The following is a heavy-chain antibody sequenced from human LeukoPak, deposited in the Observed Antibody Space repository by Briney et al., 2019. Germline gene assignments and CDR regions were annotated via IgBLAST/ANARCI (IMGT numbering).Heavy chain of an antibody. V-gene: IGHV4-39*01. Sequence: SETLSLTCAVSGGSISSSSYYWGWIRQPPGKGLEWIGSIYYSGSTYYNPSLKSRVTISVDTSKNQFSLKLSSVTAADTAVYYCARQGSSSWYYWGQGTLVTVSS. CDR3: ARQGSSSWYY. J-gene: IGHJ4*02. D-gene: IGHD6-13*01. CDR1: GGSISSSSYY. CDR2: IYYSGST.